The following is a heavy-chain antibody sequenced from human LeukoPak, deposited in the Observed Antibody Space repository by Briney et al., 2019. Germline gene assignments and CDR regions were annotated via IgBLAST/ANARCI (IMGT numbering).Heavy chain of an antibody. V-gene: IGHV3-74*01. Sequence: GGSLRLSCAASGFTFSSFWMHWVRQAPGKGLVWVSRINSDGSSTNYADSVKGRFTISRDNAKNTLYLQMNSLRVEDTAVYYCARGYNYGEDYWGQGTLVTVSS. D-gene: IGHD4-17*01. CDR2: INSDGSST. J-gene: IGHJ4*02. CDR3: ARGYNYGEDY. CDR1: GFTFSSFW.